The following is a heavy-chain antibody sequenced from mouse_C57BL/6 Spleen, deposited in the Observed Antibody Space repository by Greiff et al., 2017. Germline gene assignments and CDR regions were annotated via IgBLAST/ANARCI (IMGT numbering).Heavy chain of an antibody. CDR1: GYTFTSYW. V-gene: IGHV1-64*01. J-gene: IGHJ3*01. D-gene: IGHD2-4*01. CDR2: IHPNSGST. CDR3: AREGNDYDPWFAY. Sequence: QVQLQQPGAELVKPGASVKLSCKASGYTFTSYWMHWVKQRPGQGLEWIGMIHPNSGSTNYNEKFKSKATLTVDKSSSTAYMQLSSLTSEDSAVYYCAREGNDYDPWFAYWGQGTLVTFSA.